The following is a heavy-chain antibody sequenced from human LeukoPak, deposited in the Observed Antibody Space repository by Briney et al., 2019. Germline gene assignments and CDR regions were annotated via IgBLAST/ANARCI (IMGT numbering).Heavy chain of an antibody. J-gene: IGHJ4*02. D-gene: IGHD6-19*01. Sequence: GRSLRLSCAASGFTFSSYGMHWVRQAPGKGLEGVAVISYDGSNKYYADSVKGRFTISRDNAKNSLYLQMNSLRVEDTSVYYCAKGPLIEVAGTTWDYWGQGTLVTVSS. CDR1: GFTFSSYG. V-gene: IGHV3-30*18. CDR2: ISYDGSNK. CDR3: AKGPLIEVAGTTWDY.